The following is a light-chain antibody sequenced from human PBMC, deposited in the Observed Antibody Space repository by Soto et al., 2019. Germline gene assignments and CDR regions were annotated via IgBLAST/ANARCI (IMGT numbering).Light chain of an antibody. Sequence: IVLTQSPGTLSLSPGERATLSCRAKQSVSSNYLAWYQQKPGQAPRLLIYDASNRATGIPARFSGSGSGTDFTLTISSLEPEDFAVYYCQQRSNWPGITFGQGTRLEIK. CDR2: DAS. V-gene: IGKV3D-20*02. CDR1: QSVSSNY. CDR3: QQRSNWPGIT. J-gene: IGKJ5*01.